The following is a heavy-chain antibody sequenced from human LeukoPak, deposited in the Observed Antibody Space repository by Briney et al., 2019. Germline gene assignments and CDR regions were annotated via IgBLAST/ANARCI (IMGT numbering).Heavy chain of an antibody. Sequence: GGSLRLSCAASGFTFSSYAVSWVRQAPGKGLEWVSAISGSGGSTYYADSVKGRFTISRDNSKNTLYLQMNSLRAEDTAVYYCLITTSRVLAYWGQGTLVTVSS. D-gene: IGHD1-14*01. CDR3: LITTSRVLAY. CDR2: ISGSGGST. J-gene: IGHJ4*02. V-gene: IGHV3-23*01. CDR1: GFTFSSYA.